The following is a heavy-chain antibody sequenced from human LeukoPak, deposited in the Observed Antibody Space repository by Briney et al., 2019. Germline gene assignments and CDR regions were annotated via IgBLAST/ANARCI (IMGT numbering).Heavy chain of an antibody. Sequence: PRGSLRLSCAASGFTFSDYYMSWIRQAPGKGLEWVSYISSSGSTIYYADSVKGRFTISRDNAKNSLYLQMNSLRAEDTAVYYCAKSQWELLQDAFDIWGQGTMVTVSS. D-gene: IGHD1-26*01. V-gene: IGHV3-11*01. CDR1: GFTFSDYY. J-gene: IGHJ3*02. CDR3: AKSQWELLQDAFDI. CDR2: ISSSGSTI.